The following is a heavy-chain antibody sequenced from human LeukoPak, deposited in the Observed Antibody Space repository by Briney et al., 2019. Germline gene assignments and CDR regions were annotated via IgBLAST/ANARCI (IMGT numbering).Heavy chain of an antibody. Sequence: VASVRVSCKTSGYTFTNYDINWVRQATGQGLEWMGWMNPNSGNTGYAQKFQGRVTMTRNTSISTAYMELSSLRSEDTAVYYCARPHCSSTDCHPPEWFDPWGQGTLVTVSS. CDR3: ARPHCSSTDCHPPEWFDP. CDR2: MNPNSGNT. J-gene: IGHJ5*02. CDR1: GYTFTNYD. V-gene: IGHV1-8*01. D-gene: IGHD2-2*01.